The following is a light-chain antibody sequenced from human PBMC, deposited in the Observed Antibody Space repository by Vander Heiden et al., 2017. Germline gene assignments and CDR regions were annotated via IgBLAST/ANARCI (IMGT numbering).Light chain of an antibody. V-gene: IGKV1-12*01. CDR1: QGISSW. J-gene: IGKJ4*01. CDR2: AAS. Sequence: DIQMTQSPSSVSASVGDRVTITCRASQGISSWLVWYQQKPGKAPKLLIYAASSLQSGVPSRFSGSGSGTDFTLTISSLQPEDFATYHCQQTNSFPLTFGGGTKVEMK. CDR3: QQTNSFPLT.